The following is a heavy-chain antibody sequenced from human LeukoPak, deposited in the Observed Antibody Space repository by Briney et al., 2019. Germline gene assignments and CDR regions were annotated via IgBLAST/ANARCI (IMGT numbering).Heavy chain of an antibody. J-gene: IGHJ4*02. CDR3: ARVSPFGELARAPYYFDY. V-gene: IGHV3-7*01. CDR1: GFTFSSSW. Sequence: QPGGSLRLSCAASGFTFSSSWMRWVRQAPGKGLEWLANIKQEGSEKYYVDSVKGRFTISRDNAKNSLYLQMNSLRAEDTAVYYCARVSPFGELARAPYYFDYWGQGTLVTVSS. CDR2: IKQEGSEK. D-gene: IGHD3-10*01.